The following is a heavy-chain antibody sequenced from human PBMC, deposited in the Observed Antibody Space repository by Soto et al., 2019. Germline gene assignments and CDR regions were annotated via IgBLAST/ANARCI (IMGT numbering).Heavy chain of an antibody. J-gene: IGHJ5*02. Sequence: QVQLVQSGAEVKKPGPSVKVYCKVSGYTLTELSMHWVRQAPGKGPERMGGLHPEDGETIYAQKFQGSVTRTENTSTDTAYIELSSLGSEHTAVYYRVTHDYDRPLGCFDPGSKGTVGTVSS. CDR1: GYTLTELS. D-gene: IGHD3-22*01. CDR3: VTHDYDRPLGCFDP. CDR2: LHPEDGET. V-gene: IGHV1-24*01.